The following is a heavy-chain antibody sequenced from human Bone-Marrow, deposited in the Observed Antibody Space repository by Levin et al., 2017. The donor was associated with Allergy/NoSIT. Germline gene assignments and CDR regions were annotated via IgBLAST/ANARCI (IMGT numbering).Heavy chain of an antibody. CDR3: ARDKWYSNVWYIDY. J-gene: IGHJ4*02. CDR2: IWYDGSNK. D-gene: IGHD6-19*01. V-gene: IGHV3-33*01. Sequence: GGSLRLSCAASGFTFSSYGMHWVRQAPGKGLEWVAVIWYDGSNKYYVDSVKGRFTISRDNSKNTLYLQMNSLRAEDTAIYYCARDKWYSNVWYIDYWGQGTLVTVSS. CDR1: GFTFSSYG.